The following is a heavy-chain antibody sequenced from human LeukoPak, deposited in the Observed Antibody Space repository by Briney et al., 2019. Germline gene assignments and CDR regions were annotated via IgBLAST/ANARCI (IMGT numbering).Heavy chain of an antibody. CDR3: ARHYGP. Sequence: SETLSLTCTISAASTSSSNHHWGWIRQSPGKGLEWIGSIYSGRTFYYNPSLNSRVTISVDTSKNQFSLKLNSVTAADTAVYYCARHYGPWGQGTLVTVSS. V-gene: IGHV4-39*01. CDR2: IYSGRTF. CDR1: AASTSSSNHH. D-gene: IGHD3-10*01. J-gene: IGHJ5*02.